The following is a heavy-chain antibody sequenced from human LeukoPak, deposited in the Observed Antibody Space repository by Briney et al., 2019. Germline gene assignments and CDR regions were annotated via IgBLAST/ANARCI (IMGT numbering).Heavy chain of an antibody. CDR2: MNPNSGNT. CDR3: ARGYDFWSGYYGGYYFDY. Sequence: ASVKVSCKASGYTFSSYDINWVRQATGQGLEWMGWMNPNSGNTGYAQKFQGRVTMTRNTSIRTAYMELSSLRSEDTAVYYCARGYDFWSGYYGGYYFDYWGQGTLVTVSS. J-gene: IGHJ4*02. V-gene: IGHV1-8*01. CDR1: GYTFSSYD. D-gene: IGHD3-3*01.